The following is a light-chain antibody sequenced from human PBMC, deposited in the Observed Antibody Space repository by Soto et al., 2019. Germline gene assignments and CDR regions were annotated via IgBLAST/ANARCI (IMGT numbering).Light chain of an antibody. CDR3: QQSYTTPIT. Sequence: DIQMTQSPSSLSASVGDRVTITCRASQSISNYLNWYQQKPGKAPKLLIYDASSLQSGVPSRFSGSGSGTDFTLIIGSLQSEDFASYYCQQSYTTPITFGQGTRLEIK. J-gene: IGKJ5*01. V-gene: IGKV1-39*01. CDR2: DAS. CDR1: QSISNY.